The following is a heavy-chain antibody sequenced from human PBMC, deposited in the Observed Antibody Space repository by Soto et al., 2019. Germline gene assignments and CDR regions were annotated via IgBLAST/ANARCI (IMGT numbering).Heavy chain of an antibody. CDR3: ARAYYGSGYYYYCGMDV. CDR1: GGSFSGYY. J-gene: IGHJ6*02. D-gene: IGHD3-10*01. CDR2: INHSGST. V-gene: IGHV4-34*01. Sequence: SETLSLTCAVYGGSFSGYYWSWIRQPPGKGLEWIGEINHSGSTNYNPSLKSRVTISVDTSKNQFSLKLSSVTAADTAVYYCARAYYGSGYYYYCGMDVWGQGTTVTVSS.